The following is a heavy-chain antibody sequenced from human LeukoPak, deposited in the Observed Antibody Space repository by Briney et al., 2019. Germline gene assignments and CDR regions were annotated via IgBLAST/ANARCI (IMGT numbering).Heavy chain of an antibody. CDR3: ARGTYASGGPARYFDL. V-gene: IGHV3-23*01. D-gene: IGHD3-10*01. J-gene: IGHJ2*01. CDR1: GFTFSSYA. CDR2: ISAGGGST. Sequence: PGGSLRLSCAASGFTFSSYAMSWVRQAPGKGLEWVSSISAGGGSTYYADSVKGPFTISRDNSKNTLYLQMNSLRAEDTAVYYCARGTYASGGPARYFDLWGRGTLATVSS.